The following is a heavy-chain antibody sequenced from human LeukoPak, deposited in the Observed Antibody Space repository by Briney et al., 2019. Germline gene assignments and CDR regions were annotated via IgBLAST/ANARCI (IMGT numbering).Heavy chain of an antibody. V-gene: IGHV1-18*01. Sequence: ASVKVSCKASGYTFTSYGISWVRQAPGQGLEWMGWISAYNGNTNYAQKLQGRVTMTTDTSTSTAYMELRSLRSGDTAVYYCARVGAYCSGGSCPPQIDYWGQGTLVTVSS. D-gene: IGHD2-15*01. J-gene: IGHJ4*02. CDR1: GYTFTSYG. CDR3: ARVGAYCSGGSCPPQIDY. CDR2: ISAYNGNT.